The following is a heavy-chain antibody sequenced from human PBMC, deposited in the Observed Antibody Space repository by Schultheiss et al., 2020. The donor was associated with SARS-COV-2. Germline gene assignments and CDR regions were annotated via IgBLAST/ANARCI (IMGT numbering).Heavy chain of an antibody. Sequence: ESLKISCAASGFTFSSYWMSWVRQAPGKGLEWIGEIYHSGSTYYNPSLKSRVTISVDKSKNQFSLKLSSVTAADTAVYYCAAQQQLVLYAFDIWGQGTMVNVSS. D-gene: IGHD6-13*01. J-gene: IGHJ3*02. CDR1: GFTFSSYW. CDR2: IYHSGST. V-gene: IGHV4/OR15-8*01. CDR3: AAQQQLVLYAFDI.